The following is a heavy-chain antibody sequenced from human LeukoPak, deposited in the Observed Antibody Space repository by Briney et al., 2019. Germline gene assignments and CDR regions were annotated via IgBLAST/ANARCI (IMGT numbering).Heavy chain of an antibody. CDR1: GFTFSSYA. Sequence: GGSLRLSCAASGFTFSSYAMSWVRQAPGKGLEWVSAISGSGGSTYYADSVKGRFTISRDNSKNTLYLQMNSLRAEDTAVYYCARDAGYYYDSSGYYSGWGQGTLVTVSS. V-gene: IGHV3-23*01. CDR3: ARDAGYYYDSSGYYSG. D-gene: IGHD3-22*01. CDR2: ISGSGGST. J-gene: IGHJ4*02.